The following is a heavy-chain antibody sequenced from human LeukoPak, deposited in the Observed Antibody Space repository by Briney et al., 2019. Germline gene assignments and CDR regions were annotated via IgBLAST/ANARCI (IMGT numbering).Heavy chain of an antibody. J-gene: IGHJ6*03. CDR1: GFTFSSYS. D-gene: IGHD5-24*01. Sequence: PGGSLRLSCAASGFTFSSYSMNWVRQAPGKGLEWVSSISSSSSYIYYADSVKGRFTISRDNAKNSLYLQMSSLRAEDTAVYYCARGGVEIATILYYYYYMDVWGKGTTVTVSS. V-gene: IGHV3-21*01. CDR3: ARGGVEIATILYYYYYMDV. CDR2: ISSSSSYI.